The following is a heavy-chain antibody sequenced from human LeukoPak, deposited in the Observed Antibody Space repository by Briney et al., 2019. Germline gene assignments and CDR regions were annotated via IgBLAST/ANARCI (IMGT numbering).Heavy chain of an antibody. J-gene: IGHJ4*02. V-gene: IGHV3-21*01. CDR2: ISSSGSYI. D-gene: IGHD3-3*01. CDR3: ARERNDFWSGYYAFDY. Sequence: GGSLRLSCAASGFTFSSYNMNWVRQAPGKGLELVSSISSSGSYIFYADSMKGRFTISRDSARNSLYLQMNSLRAEDTAVYYCARERNDFWSGYYAFDYWGQGALVTVSS. CDR1: GFTFSSYN.